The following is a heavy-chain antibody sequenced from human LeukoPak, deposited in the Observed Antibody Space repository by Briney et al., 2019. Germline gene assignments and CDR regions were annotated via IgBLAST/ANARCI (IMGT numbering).Heavy chain of an antibody. J-gene: IGHJ4*02. CDR1: GGSFSGYY. V-gene: IGHV4-34*01. Sequence: SETLSLTCAVYGGSFSGYYWSWIRQPPGKGLEWIGSIYYSGSTYYNPSLKSRVTISVDTSKTQFSLKLSSVTAADTAVYYCAYVGRNYYFDYWGQGTLVTVSS. CDR3: AYVGRNYYFDY. CDR2: IYYSGST. D-gene: IGHD4-23*01.